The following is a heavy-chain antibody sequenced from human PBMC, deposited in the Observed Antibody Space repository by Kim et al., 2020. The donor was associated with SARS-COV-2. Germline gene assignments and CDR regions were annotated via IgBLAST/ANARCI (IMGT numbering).Heavy chain of an antibody. J-gene: IGHJ3*02. Sequence: SETLSLTCTVSGGSISSGDYYWSWIRQPPGKGLEWIGYIYYSGSTYYNPSLKSRVTISVDTSKNQFSLKLSSVTAADTAVYYCARAPHDILTGPAFDIWGQGTMVTVSS. V-gene: IGHV4-30-4*01. CDR3: ARAPHDILTGPAFDI. D-gene: IGHD3-9*01. CDR1: GGSISSGDYY. CDR2: IYYSGST.